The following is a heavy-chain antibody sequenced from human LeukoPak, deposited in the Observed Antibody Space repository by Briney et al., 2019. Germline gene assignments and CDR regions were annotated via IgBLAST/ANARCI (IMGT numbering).Heavy chain of an antibody. CDR3: ARDILTGYVGLIDY. CDR1: GYTFTSYG. D-gene: IGHD3-9*01. Sequence: ASVKVSCKASGYTFTSYGISWVRQAPGQGLEWMGWINAYNGNTNYAQKLQGRVTMTTDTSTSTAYMELKSLRSDDTAVYYCARDILTGYVGLIDYWGQGTLVTVSS. CDR2: INAYNGNT. V-gene: IGHV1-18*01. J-gene: IGHJ4*02.